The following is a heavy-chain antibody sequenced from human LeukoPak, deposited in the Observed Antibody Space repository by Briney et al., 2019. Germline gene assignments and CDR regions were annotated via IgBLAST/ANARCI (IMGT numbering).Heavy chain of an antibody. V-gene: IGHV4-39*07. J-gene: IGHJ4*02. CDR3: ASTTPMDYGDFSFDY. CDR1: GFTFSSYN. CDR2: FHYSGST. Sequence: GSLRLSCAASGFTFSSYNMNWVRQPPGKGLEWIGSFHYSGSTYYNPSLKSRVTMSVDTSKNQFSLKLSSVTAADTAVYYCASTTPMDYGDFSFDYWGQGTLVTVSS. D-gene: IGHD4-17*01.